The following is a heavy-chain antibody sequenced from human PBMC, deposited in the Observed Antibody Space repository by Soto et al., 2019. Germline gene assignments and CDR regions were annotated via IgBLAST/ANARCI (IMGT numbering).Heavy chain of an antibody. Sequence: PGESLKISCKGSGYSFTSYWIGWVRQMPGKGLEWMGIIYPGDSDTRYSPSFQGQVTISADKSISTAYLQWSSLKASDTAMYYCARHLSPYGGHDAFDIWGQGTMVTVSS. CDR2: IYPGDSDT. CDR3: ARHLSPYGGHDAFDI. J-gene: IGHJ3*02. D-gene: IGHD4-17*01. CDR1: GYSFTSYW. V-gene: IGHV5-51*01.